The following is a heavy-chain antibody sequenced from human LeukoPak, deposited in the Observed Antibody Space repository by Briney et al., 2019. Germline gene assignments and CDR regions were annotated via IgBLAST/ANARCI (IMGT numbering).Heavy chain of an antibody. J-gene: IGHJ4*02. CDR1: GFTFSSYG. V-gene: IGHV3-30*18. D-gene: IGHD1-26*01. CDR3: AKWESMAYYFGY. CDR2: ISYDGSNK. Sequence: GRSLRLSCAASGFTFSSYGMHWVRQAPGKGLEWVAVISYDGSNKYYADSVKGRLTISRDNSKNTLYLQMNSLRAEDTAVYYCAKWESMAYYFGYWGQGTLVTVSS.